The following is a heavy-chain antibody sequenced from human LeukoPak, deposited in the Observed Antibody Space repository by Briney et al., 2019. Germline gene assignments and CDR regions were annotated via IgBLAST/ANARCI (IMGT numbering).Heavy chain of an antibody. CDR2: ISYDGSNK. CDR3: ARSYYDSSGSYFDY. V-gene: IGHV3-30-3*01. CDR1: GFTFSSYA. D-gene: IGHD3-22*01. Sequence: GGSLRLSCAASGFTFSSYAMHWVRQAPGKGLEWVAVISYDGSNKYYADSVKGRFTISRDNSKNTLYLQMNSLRAEDTAVYYCARSYYDSSGSYFDYWGQGTLVTVSS. J-gene: IGHJ4*02.